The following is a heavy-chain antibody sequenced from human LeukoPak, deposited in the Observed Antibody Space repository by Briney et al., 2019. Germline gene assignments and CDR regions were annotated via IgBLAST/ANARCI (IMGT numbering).Heavy chain of an antibody. D-gene: IGHD3-10*01. V-gene: IGHV4-39*01. CDR1: GGSISSYY. J-gene: IGHJ5*02. CDR2: IYYSGTT. CDR3: ARRGGADWFDP. Sequence: SETLSLTCTVSGGSISSYYWGWIRQPPGKGLEWIGSIYYSGTTYYNPSLKRRVTISVDTSKNQFSLNLNSVTAADTAVYYCARRGGADWFDPWGQGTLVTVSS.